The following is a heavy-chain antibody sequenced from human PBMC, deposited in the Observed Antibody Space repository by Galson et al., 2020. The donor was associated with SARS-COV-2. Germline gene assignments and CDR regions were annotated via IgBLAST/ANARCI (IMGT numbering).Heavy chain of an antibody. CDR3: ARESYDSSGYYLAYFDY. Sequence: SETLSLTCTVSGVSISSYYWSWIRQRPGKGLEWIGYIYYSGSTNYNPSLKSRVTISVDTSKNQFSLKLSSVTAADTAVYYCARESYDSSGYYLAYFDYWGQGTLVTVSS. J-gene: IGHJ4*02. CDR2: IYYSGST. CDR1: GVSISSYY. D-gene: IGHD3-22*01. V-gene: IGHV4-59*01.